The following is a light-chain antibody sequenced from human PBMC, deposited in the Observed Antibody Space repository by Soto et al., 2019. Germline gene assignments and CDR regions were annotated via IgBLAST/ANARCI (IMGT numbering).Light chain of an antibody. CDR3: SSLTTSSTYV. V-gene: IGLV2-18*02. CDR2: EVT. Sequence: QSALTQPPSVSGSPGQSVTISCPGTSSDVGYYNRVSWYQQPPGTAPKLMIYEVTNRPSGVPDRFSASKSGNTASLTISGLQAEDEADYYCSSLTTSSTYVFGTGTKVTVL. CDR1: SSDVGYYNR. J-gene: IGLJ1*01.